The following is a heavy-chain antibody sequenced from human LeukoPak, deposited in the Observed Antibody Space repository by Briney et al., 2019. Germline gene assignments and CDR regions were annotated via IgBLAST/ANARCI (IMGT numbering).Heavy chain of an antibody. CDR3: ARVRSSGCFDY. CDR2: INHSGST. D-gene: IGHD6-19*01. J-gene: IGHJ4*02. V-gene: IGHV4-34*01. Sequence: PSETLSLTCAVYGGSFSGYYWSWIRQPPGKGLEWIGEINHSGSTNYNPSLKSRVTISVDTSKNQLSLKLSSVTAADTAVYYCARVRSSGCFDYWGQGTLVTVSS. CDR1: GGSFSGYY.